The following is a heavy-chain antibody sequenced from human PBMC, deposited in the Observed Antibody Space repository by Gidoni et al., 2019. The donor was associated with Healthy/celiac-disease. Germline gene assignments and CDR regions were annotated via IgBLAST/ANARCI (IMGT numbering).Heavy chain of an antibody. D-gene: IGHD3-16*02. CDR1: GGSISSYY. J-gene: IGHJ4*02. CDR3: ARGAIAGDY. V-gene: IGHV4-59*01. CDR2: IYYSGST. Sequence: QVQLQASGPGLVQPSETLSLTCTVSGGSISSYYWSWIRQPPGKGLEWIGYIYYSGSTNYNPSLKSRVTISVDTSKNQFSLKLSSVTAADTAVYYCARGAIAGDYWGQGTLVTVSS.